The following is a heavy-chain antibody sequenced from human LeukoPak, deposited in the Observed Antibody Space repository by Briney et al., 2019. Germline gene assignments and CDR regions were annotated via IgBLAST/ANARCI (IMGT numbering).Heavy chain of an antibody. J-gene: IGHJ4*02. Sequence: GGSLRLSCAASGFTFSTYWMNWARQAPGKGLEWFSAISSSGGSTYYADSVKGRFTISRDNSKNTLYLQINSLRAEDTAVYYCAKVSGDDGDSAYDYWGQGTLVAVSS. V-gene: IGHV3-23*01. CDR3: AKVSGDDGDSAYDY. CDR2: ISSSGGST. CDR1: GFTFSTYW. D-gene: IGHD4-17*01.